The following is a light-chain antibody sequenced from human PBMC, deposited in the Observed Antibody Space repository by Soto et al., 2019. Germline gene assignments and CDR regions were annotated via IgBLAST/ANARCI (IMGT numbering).Light chain of an antibody. Sequence: QSLLTQPPSVCATPGQRVTVSCSGTYSNIGSNTVAWYQRLPGAAPKLLICSNNERPSGVPDRFSGSKSGSSASLAISGLESEDEADYYCAALDDSLNSPRMLFGGGTKLTVL. CDR1: YSNIGSNT. CDR3: AALDDSLNSPRML. V-gene: IGLV1-44*01. J-gene: IGLJ2*01. CDR2: SNN.